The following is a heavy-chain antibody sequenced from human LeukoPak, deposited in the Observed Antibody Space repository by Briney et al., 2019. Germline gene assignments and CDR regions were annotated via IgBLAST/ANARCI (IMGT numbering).Heavy chain of an antibody. D-gene: IGHD5-18*01. CDR2: IIPIFGTA. V-gene: IGHV1-69*13. J-gene: IGHJ6*03. Sequence: SVKVSCKASVGTFSSYAISWVRQAPGQGLEWMGGIIPIFGTANYAQKFQGRVTIPADESTSTPYMELSSLRSEDTAVYYCARTAIASYYMDVWGKGTTVTVSS. CDR1: VGTFSSYA. CDR3: ARTAIASYYMDV.